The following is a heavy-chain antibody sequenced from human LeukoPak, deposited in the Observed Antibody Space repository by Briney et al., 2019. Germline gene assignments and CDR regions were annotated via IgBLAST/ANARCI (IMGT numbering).Heavy chain of an antibody. D-gene: IGHD2-15*01. CDR3: ARVDCSGGSCYSFDY. CDR1: GGSIGSYY. J-gene: IGHJ4*02. Sequence: SETLSLTCTVSGGSIGSYYWNWIRQPPGKGLEWIGYIYYSGSTNCNPSLKSRVTISVDTSKNQFSLKLSSVTAADTAVYYCARVDCSGGSCYSFDYWGQGTLVTVSS. CDR2: IYYSGST. V-gene: IGHV4-59*01.